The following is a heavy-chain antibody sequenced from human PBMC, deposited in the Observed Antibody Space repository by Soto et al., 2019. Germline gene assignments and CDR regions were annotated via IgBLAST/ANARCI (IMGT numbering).Heavy chain of an antibody. Sequence: PSETLSLTCIISGGSISGYYWTWIRQSPGKGLEYIGYIYNGNTNYNPSLNSRVTISVDTSKNQFSLKLTSVTAADTAVYYCGRISATGDYAYWGQATLVTLSS. D-gene: IGHD3-16*01. CDR1: GGSISGYY. J-gene: IGHJ4*02. V-gene: IGHV4-59*08. CDR2: IYNGNT. CDR3: GRISATGDYAY.